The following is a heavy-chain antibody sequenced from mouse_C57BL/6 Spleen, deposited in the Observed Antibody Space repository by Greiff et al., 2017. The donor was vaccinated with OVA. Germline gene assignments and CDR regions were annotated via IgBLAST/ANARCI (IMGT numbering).Heavy chain of an antibody. V-gene: IGHV1-85*01. D-gene: IGHD2-10*02. CDR3: ARAYGNPPLKAMDY. CDR1: GYTFTSYD. Sequence: QVQLQPSGPELVKPGASVKLSCKASGYTFTSYDITWVKQRPGQGLEWIGWIYPRAGSTKYNEKFKGKATLTVDTSSSTAYMELHSLTSVDSAVYLCARAYGNPPLKAMDYWGQGTSVTVSS. J-gene: IGHJ4*01. CDR2: IYPRAGST.